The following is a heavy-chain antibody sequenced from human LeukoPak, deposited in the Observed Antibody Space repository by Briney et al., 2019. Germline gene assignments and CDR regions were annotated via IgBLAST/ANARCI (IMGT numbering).Heavy chain of an antibody. D-gene: IGHD3-10*01. CDR2: ISSSSYI. V-gene: IGHV3-21*01. Sequence: GGSLRLSCAASGFTFSSYSMNWVRQAPGKGLEWVSSISSSSYIYYADSVKGRFTISRDNAKNSLYLQMNSLRAEDTAVYYCARDTYHGSGTPYWGQGTLVTVSS. CDR3: ARDTYHGSGTPY. J-gene: IGHJ4*02. CDR1: GFTFSSYS.